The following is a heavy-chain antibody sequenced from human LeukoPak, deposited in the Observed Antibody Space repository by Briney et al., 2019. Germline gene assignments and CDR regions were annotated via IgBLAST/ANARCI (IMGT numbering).Heavy chain of an antibody. CDR1: GYSISSGYY. Sequence: SETLSLTCTVSGYSISSGYYWGRIRQPPGKGLEWIGSIYHSGSTYYNPSLKSRVTISVDTSKNQFSLKLSSVTAADTAVYYCARSDGYGLVGIWGQGTMITVSS. D-gene: IGHD3-10*01. CDR3: ARSDGYGLVGI. V-gene: IGHV4-38-2*02. J-gene: IGHJ3*02. CDR2: IYHSGST.